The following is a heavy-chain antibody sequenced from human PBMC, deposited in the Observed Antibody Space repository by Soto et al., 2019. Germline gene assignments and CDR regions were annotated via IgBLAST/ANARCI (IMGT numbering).Heavy chain of an antibody. CDR3: AGEVGGCFGADCYRWCDP. CDR1: GDSVSTGDHY. D-gene: IGHD2-21*02. Sequence: QVQLQESGPGLVKPSEALSLTCSVSGDSVSTGDHYWGWVRQPRGKALEWIGYVEHIVHTYYNPSRRCRVIISVDPSENPVSLRVTPVSAADSCAYCCAGEVGGCFGADCYRWCDPWGEGPLVTVSS. J-gene: IGHJ5*02. CDR2: VEHIVHT. V-gene: IGHV4-30-4*01.